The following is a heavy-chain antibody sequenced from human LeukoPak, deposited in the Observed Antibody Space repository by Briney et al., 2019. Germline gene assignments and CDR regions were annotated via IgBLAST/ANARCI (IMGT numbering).Heavy chain of an antibody. CDR1: GVSISSSNSY. Sequence: SETLSLTCTVSGVSISSSNSYWGWIRQPPGKGLEWIGSIYYSGNTYYNASLKSQVSISIDTSKNQFSLRLTSVTAADTAVYYCARGMAVAVPFDYWGQGTLVTVSS. D-gene: IGHD6-19*01. V-gene: IGHV4-39*01. J-gene: IGHJ4*02. CDR2: IYYSGNT. CDR3: ARGMAVAVPFDY.